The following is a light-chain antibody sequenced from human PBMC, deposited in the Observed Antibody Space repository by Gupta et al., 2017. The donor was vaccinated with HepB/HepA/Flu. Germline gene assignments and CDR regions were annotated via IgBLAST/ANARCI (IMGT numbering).Light chain of an antibody. CDR3: QQSDSSPPS. Sequence: DIQMAQSPSSLSASVGDRVNLTCRASRTISTYLNWYQQKPGTAPKLLIYATSKLQSGVPSRFSGSGSGTDFTLTISSLQPEDFATYFCQQSDSSPPSFGQGTKLEIK. V-gene: IGKV1-39*01. CDR1: RTISTY. J-gene: IGKJ2*01. CDR2: ATS.